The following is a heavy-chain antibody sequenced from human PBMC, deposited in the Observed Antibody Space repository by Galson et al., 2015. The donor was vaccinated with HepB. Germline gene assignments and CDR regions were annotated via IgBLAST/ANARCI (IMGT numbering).Heavy chain of an antibody. CDR2: ISSSSSYI. D-gene: IGHD3-3*01. Sequence: SLRLSCAASGFTFSRYSINWVRQAPGKGLEWVSSISSSSSYIYYADSVKGRFTISRDNAKNSLYLQMNSLRGEDTAVYYCARDLEREGAFDHWGQGTLVTVSS. J-gene: IGHJ4*02. CDR3: ARDLEREGAFDH. CDR1: GFTFSRYS. V-gene: IGHV3-21*01.